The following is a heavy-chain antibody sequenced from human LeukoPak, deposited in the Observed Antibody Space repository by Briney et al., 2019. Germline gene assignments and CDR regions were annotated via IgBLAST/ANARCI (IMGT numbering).Heavy chain of an antibody. D-gene: IGHD5-24*01. CDR1: GGSISSSSYY. V-gene: IGHV4-39*01. CDR2: IYYSGST. Sequence: KPSETLSLTCTVSGGSISSSSYYWGWIRQPPGKGLEWIGSIYYSGSTYYNPSLKSRVTISVDTSKNQFSLKLSSVTAADTAVYYCARVHRDGYISRASSRFDYWGQGTLVTVSS. J-gene: IGHJ4*02. CDR3: ARVHRDGYISRASSRFDY.